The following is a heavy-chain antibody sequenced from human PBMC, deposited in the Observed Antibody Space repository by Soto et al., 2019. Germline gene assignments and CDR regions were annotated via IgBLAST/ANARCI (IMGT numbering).Heavy chain of an antibody. V-gene: IGHV3-74*01. J-gene: IGHJ4*02. Sequence: GGSLRLSCAASGFTFSNSWMHWVRQAPGKGLVWLSHINADGSSIRYADSVRGRLTISRDNAKNTLFLQMSSLTAEDTAVYFCARDYYKYYDSSGYYRSPAYWGQGT. D-gene: IGHD3-22*01. CDR2: INADGSSI. CDR1: GFTFSNSW. CDR3: ARDYYKYYDSSGYYRSPAY.